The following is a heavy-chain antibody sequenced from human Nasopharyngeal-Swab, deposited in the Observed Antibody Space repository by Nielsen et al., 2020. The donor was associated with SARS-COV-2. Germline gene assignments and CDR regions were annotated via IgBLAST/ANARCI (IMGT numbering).Heavy chain of an antibody. CDR1: GFTFSSYW. V-gene: IGHV3-74*01. D-gene: IGHD1-26*01. J-gene: IGHJ6*02. CDR2: INSDGGST. CDR3: ARGYGSYPYYYGMDV. Sequence: GESLKISCAASGFTFSSYWMHWVRQAPGKGLVWVSRINSDGGSTSYADSVKGRFTISRDNAKNTLYLQMNSLRAEDTAVYYCARGYGSYPYYYGMDVWGQGTTVTVSS.